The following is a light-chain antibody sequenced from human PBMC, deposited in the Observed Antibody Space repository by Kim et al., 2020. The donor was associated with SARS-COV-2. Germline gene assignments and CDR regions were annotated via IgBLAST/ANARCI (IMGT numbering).Light chain of an antibody. CDR1: QSISINY. CDR2: GAS. CDR3: QQHGSSSLT. Sequence: SPGERATLSCRASQSISINYLAWYQQKPGQAPRLLIYGASNRATGIPDRFSVSGSETDFTLTISRLEPEDFALYYCQQHGSSSLTFGQGTRLEIK. J-gene: IGKJ5*01. V-gene: IGKV3-20*01.